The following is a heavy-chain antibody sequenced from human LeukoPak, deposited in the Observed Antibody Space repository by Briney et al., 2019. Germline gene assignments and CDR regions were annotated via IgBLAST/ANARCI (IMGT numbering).Heavy chain of an antibody. CDR3: ARDTDYDSSGYLVHYGMDV. D-gene: IGHD3-22*01. CDR1: GFTFSSYW. Sequence: GGSLRLSCTSSGFTFSSYWMSWVRQAPGKGPEWAAHIKENGNEQYYADSVKGRFTISRDNAKNSLYLQMNSLRAEDTAVYYCARDTDYDSSGYLVHYGMDVWGQGTTVTVSS. CDR2: IKENGNEQ. V-gene: IGHV3-7*01. J-gene: IGHJ6*02.